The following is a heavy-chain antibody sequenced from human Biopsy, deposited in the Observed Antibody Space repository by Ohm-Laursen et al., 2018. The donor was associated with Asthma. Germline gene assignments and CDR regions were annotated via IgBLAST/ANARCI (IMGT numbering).Heavy chain of an antibody. D-gene: IGHD7-27*01. V-gene: IGHV4-31*03. Sequence: SETLSLTCTVSGGSISSGGYYWSWIRQHPGKGLEWIGYIYYSGSTYYNPSLKSRVTTSVDTSKNQFSLNLGSVTAADTAVYYCARWGSFGFDYWGQGTLVTVSS. CDR2: IYYSGST. J-gene: IGHJ4*02. CDR1: GGSISSGGYY. CDR3: ARWGSFGFDY.